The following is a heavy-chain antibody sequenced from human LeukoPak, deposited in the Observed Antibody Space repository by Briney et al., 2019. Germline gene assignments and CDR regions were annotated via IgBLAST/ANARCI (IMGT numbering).Heavy chain of an antibody. V-gene: IGHV4-59*01. Sequence: TSETLYLTCTVSGGSLNTYYWNWIRQPPGKGLEWIGNIYYKGSTNYSPSLKSRVTISVDMSKNQFSLRLTSVTAADTALYYCARDVPFSLWGQGTLVTVSS. CDR1: GGSLNTYY. CDR3: ARDVPFSL. CDR2: IYYKGST. J-gene: IGHJ4*02.